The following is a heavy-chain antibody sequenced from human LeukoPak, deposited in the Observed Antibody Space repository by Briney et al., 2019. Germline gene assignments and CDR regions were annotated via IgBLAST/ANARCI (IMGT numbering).Heavy chain of an antibody. J-gene: IGHJ4*02. CDR3: STDYMYSNSFDY. Sequence: ASVKVSCKVSGYTLTELSMHWVRQAPGKGLEWMGGFDPEDGETIYAQKFQGRVTMTEDTSTDTAYMELSSLRSEDTAVYYCSTDYMYSNSFDYWGQGTLVTVSS. V-gene: IGHV1-24*01. D-gene: IGHD4-11*01. CDR2: FDPEDGET. CDR1: GYTLTELS.